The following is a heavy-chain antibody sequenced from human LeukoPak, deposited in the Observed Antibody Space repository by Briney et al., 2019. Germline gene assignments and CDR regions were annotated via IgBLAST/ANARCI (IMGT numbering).Heavy chain of an antibody. CDR2: IRYDGSNK. CDR1: GFTFSSYG. J-gene: IGHJ4*02. V-gene: IGHV3-30*02. D-gene: IGHD2-15*01. CDR3: AHQPRYCSGGSCYPSEKGYFDY. Sequence: GGSLRLSCAASGFTFSSYGMHWVRQAPGKGLEWVAFIRYDGSNKYYADSVKGRFTISRDNSKNTLYLQMNSLRAEDTAVYYCAHQPRYCSGGSCYPSEKGYFDYWGQGTLVTVSS.